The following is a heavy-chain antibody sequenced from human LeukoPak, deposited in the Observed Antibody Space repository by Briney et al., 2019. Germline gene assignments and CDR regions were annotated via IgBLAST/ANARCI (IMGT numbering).Heavy chain of an antibody. CDR1: GGSISSGGYY. Sequence: PSETLSLTCTVSGGSISSGGYYWGWIRQPPGKGLEWIGNIYYSGNTYYNPSLKSRVTISVDTSKNQFSLKLTSVTAADTAVYFCAGRPYIAAGVDYWGQGSLVTVSS. J-gene: IGHJ4*02. D-gene: IGHD6-13*01. V-gene: IGHV4-39*01. CDR3: AGRPYIAAGVDY. CDR2: IYYSGNT.